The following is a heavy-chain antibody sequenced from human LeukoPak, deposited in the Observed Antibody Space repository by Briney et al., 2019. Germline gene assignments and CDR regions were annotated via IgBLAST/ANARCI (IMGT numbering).Heavy chain of an antibody. CDR1: SGSFSGYF. D-gene: IGHD5-24*01. V-gene: IGHV4-34*01. CDR3: ARDVPGDGYNLGAFDI. J-gene: IGHJ3*02. Sequence: SETLSLTCAVYSGSFSGYFWSWIRQPPGKGLEWIGEINHSGSTNYNPSLKSRVTISVDTSKNQFSLKLSSVTAADTAVYYCARDVPGDGYNLGAFDIWGQGTMVTVSS. CDR2: INHSGST.